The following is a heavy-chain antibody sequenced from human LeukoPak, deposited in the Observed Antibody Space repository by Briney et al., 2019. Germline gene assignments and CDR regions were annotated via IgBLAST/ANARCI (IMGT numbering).Heavy chain of an antibody. V-gene: IGHV5-51*01. CDR3: ARLTNGVSFDY. D-gene: IGHD2-8*01. Sequence: GESLKISCKGSGYTFSNYWIGWVRQMPGKGLEWMGIIYPTDSNTRYSPSFQGQVTISADKSISTAYLQWSSLKASDTAMYYCARLTNGVSFDYWGQGTLVTVSS. CDR1: GYTFSNYW. CDR2: IYPTDSNT. J-gene: IGHJ4*02.